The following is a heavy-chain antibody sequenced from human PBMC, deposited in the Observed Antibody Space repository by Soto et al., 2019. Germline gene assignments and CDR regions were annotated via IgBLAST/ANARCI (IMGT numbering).Heavy chain of an antibody. Sequence: SETLSLTCAVYGGSFSGYYWSWIRQPPGKGLEWIGEINHSGSTNYNPSLKSRVTISVDTSKNQFSLKLSSVTAADTAVYYCARFFGANYPTTRGYYYYGMDVWGQGTTVTVSS. CDR2: INHSGST. CDR3: ARFFGANYPTTRGYYYYGMDV. J-gene: IGHJ6*02. V-gene: IGHV4-34*01. D-gene: IGHD1-7*01. CDR1: GGSFSGYY.